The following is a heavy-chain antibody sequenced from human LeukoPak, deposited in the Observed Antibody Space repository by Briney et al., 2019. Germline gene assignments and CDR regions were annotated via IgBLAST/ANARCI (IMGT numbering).Heavy chain of an antibody. CDR3: ARDSYYDTFDY. CDR1: GFTFSSYS. D-gene: IGHD3-16*01. V-gene: IGHV3-48*04. CDR2: ISSSSTI. J-gene: IGHJ4*02. Sequence: GGSLRLSCAASGFTFSSYSMNWVRQAPGKGLEWVSYISSSSTIYYADSVKGRFTISRDSAKNSLYLQMNSLRAEDTAVYYCARDSYYDTFDYWGQGTLVTVSS.